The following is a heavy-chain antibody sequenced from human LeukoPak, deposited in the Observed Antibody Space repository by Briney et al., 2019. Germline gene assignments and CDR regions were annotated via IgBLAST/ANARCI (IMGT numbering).Heavy chain of an antibody. CDR3: ATLGEQQLGGFDP. CDR1: GYTFTGYY. D-gene: IGHD6-13*01. Sequence: ASVKVSCKASGYTFTGYYMHWVRQAPGQGLEWMGWINPNSGGTNYAQKFQGRVTMTRDTSISTAYMELSSLRSEDTAVYYCATLGEQQLGGFDPWGQGTLVTVSS. V-gene: IGHV1-2*02. CDR2: INPNSGGT. J-gene: IGHJ5*02.